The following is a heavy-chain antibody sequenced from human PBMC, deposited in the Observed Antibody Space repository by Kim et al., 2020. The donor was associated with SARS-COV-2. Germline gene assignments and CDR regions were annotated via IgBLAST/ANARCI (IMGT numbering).Heavy chain of an antibody. V-gene: IGHV1-46*01. J-gene: IGHJ4*02. Sequence: VSTYYAQKFQGRVTMTRDTSTSTLFMELNSLTSEDTAVYYCARVGDGPGLWGQGTLVTVSS. CDR2: VST. D-gene: IGHD3-10*01. CDR3: ARVGDGPGL.